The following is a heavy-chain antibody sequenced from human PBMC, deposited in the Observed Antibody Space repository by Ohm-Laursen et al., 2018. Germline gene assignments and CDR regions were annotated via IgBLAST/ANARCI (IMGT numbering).Heavy chain of an antibody. CDR1: GGSISSYY. CDR3: ARYTAPYYYYGMDV. J-gene: IGHJ6*02. Sequence: GTLSLTCAVSGGSISSYYWSWIRQPPGKGLEWIGYIYYSGSTNYNPSLKSRVTISVDTSKNQFSLKLSSVSAADTAVYYCARYTAPYYYYGMDVWGQGTTVTVSS. D-gene: IGHD1-1*01. CDR2: IYYSGST. V-gene: IGHV4-59*01.